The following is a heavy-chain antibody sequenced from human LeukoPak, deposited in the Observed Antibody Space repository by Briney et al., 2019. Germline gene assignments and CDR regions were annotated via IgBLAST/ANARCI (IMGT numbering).Heavy chain of an antibody. Sequence: GGSLRLSCAASRFTFNTYWMSWVRQAPGKGLEWVANIKEDGSEEYYVDSVKGRFTISRDNAKNSLYLQMNSLRAEDTAVYYCARPRYCSSISCYFHAFDVWGQGTMVTVSS. CDR2: IKEDGSEE. CDR3: ARPRYCSSISCYFHAFDV. V-gene: IGHV3-7*01. J-gene: IGHJ3*01. D-gene: IGHD2-2*01. CDR1: RFTFNTYW.